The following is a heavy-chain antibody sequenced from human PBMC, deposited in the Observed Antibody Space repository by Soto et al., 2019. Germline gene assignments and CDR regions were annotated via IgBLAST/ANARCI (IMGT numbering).Heavy chain of an antibody. CDR2: IYSGGST. Sequence: EVQLVESGGGLVQPGGSLRLSCAASGFTVSSNYMSWVRQAPGTGLEWVSVIYSGGSTYYADSVKGRFTIARDNSKHTRYLHMNSLRAEGTSVYYCARTCGPSLIDYWGQGTLVTVSS. V-gene: IGHV3-66*01. J-gene: IGHJ4*02. CDR3: ARTCGPSLIDY. CDR1: GFTVSSNY.